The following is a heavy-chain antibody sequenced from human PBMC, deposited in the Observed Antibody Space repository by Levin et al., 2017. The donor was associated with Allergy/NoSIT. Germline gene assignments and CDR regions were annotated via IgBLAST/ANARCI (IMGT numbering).Heavy chain of an antibody. CDR3: SRYKTNWFDP. D-gene: IGHD1-14*01. V-gene: IGHV4-31*03. CDR1: GGSINIGGYD. CDR2: IYYTGST. J-gene: IGHJ5*02. Sequence: KSSETLSLTCTVSGGSINIGGYDWTWIRQYPGKGLEWIGYIYYTGSTVYNPSLKSRMNISIDTSKNQFSLKLSSVTAADTAIYYCSRYKTNWFDPWGQGTLVTVSS.